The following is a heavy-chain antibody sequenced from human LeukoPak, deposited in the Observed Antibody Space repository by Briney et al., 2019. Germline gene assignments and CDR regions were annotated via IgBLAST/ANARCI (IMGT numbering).Heavy chain of an antibody. CDR2: IYYNGST. CDR1: GGSISSHY. V-gene: IGHV4-59*11. Sequence: SETLSLTCTVSGGSISSHYWSWIRQPPGKGLEWIGYIYYNGSTNYNPSLKSRVTISVDTSKNQFSLKLSSVTAADTAVYYCARAPYYYDSSGYYDYNWFDPWGQGTLVTVSS. J-gene: IGHJ5*02. D-gene: IGHD3-22*01. CDR3: ARAPYYYDSSGYYDYNWFDP.